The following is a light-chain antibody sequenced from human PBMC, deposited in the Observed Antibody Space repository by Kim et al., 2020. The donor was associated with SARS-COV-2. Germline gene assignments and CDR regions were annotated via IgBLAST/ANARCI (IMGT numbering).Light chain of an antibody. J-gene: IGKJ4*02. V-gene: IGKV3-11*01. CDR3: QQRSNWPLT. CDR1: QSVSRS. Sequence: LSPGERATLSCRASQSVSRSFAWYQQKPGQAPRLLIYDASTRATGIPARFSGSGSGTDFTLTINSLESEDFAVYYCQQRSNWPLTFGGGTKVDIK. CDR2: DAS.